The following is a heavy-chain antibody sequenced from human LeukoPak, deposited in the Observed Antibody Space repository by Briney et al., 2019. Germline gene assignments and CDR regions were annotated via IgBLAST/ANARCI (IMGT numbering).Heavy chain of an antibody. CDR2: INPNSGGT. CDR3: ARAFPRHSSINWFDP. D-gene: IGHD5-18*01. J-gene: IGHJ5*02. V-gene: IGHV1-2*02. Sequence: ASVTVSCTASGYTFTGYYMHWVRQAPGQGLEWMGWINPNSGGTNYAQKFQGRVTMTRDTSISTAYMELSRLRSDDTAVYYCARAFPRHSSINWFDPWGQGTLVTVSS. CDR1: GYTFTGYY.